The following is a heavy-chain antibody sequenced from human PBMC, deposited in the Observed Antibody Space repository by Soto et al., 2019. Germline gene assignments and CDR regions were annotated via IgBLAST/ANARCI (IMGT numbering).Heavy chain of an antibody. CDR2: ISNDGSNK. D-gene: IGHD2-21*02. CDR3: AKDACGGDCYSDY. Sequence: QVQLVESGGGVVQPGRSLRLSCAASGFTFSSYGMHWVRQAPGKGLEWVEGISNDGSNKYYADSVKGRFTISRDNSKNTLYLQMNSLRAEDTAVYYCAKDACGGDCYSDYWGQGTLVTVSS. V-gene: IGHV3-30*18. CDR1: GFTFSSYG. J-gene: IGHJ4*02.